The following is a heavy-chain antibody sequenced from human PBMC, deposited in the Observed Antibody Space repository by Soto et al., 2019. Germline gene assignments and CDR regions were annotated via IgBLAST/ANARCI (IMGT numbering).Heavy chain of an antibody. V-gene: IGHV1-46*01. Sequence: QVQLVQSGAEVKKPGASVKVSCKASGDTFTDYYIHWVRQAPGQGLEWMGTVNPSGGHTTYAQHFLGRMTMTRDTSPSTLYRELTSLTSADTALYSCARAGHVVVVTAALDYWGQGTLVTVSS. J-gene: IGHJ4*02. D-gene: IGHD2-21*02. CDR2: VNPSGGHT. CDR3: ARAGHVVVVTAALDY. CDR1: GDTFTDYY.